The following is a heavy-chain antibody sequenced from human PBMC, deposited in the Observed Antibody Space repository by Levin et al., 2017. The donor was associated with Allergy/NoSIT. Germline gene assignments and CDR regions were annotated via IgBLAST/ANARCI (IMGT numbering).Heavy chain of an antibody. CDR3: ARAIGDPANNYDYVWGSYRRGNWFDP. V-gene: IGHV1-69*02. D-gene: IGHD3-16*02. CDR2: IIPILGIA. Sequence: SVKVSCKASGGTFSSYTISWVRQAPGQGLEWMGRIIPILGIANYAQKFQGRVTITADKSTSTAYMELSSLRSEDTAVYYCARAIGDPANNYDYVWGSYRRGNWFDPWGQGTLVTVSS. CDR1: GGTFSSYT. J-gene: IGHJ5*02.